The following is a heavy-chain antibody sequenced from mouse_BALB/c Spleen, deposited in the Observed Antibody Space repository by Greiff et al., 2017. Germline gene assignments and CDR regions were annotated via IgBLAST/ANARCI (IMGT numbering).Heavy chain of an antibody. V-gene: IGHV1-37*01. CDR2: IHPYTGDT. Sequence: VQLQQSGPELVKPGASVSISCTVSGYSFTGYFMNWVKQSHGKSLEWIGSIHPYTGDTFYNQKLTGKATLTVDTSSSPAHMELLILTSGDSEVYYFERSLTKVVATDAMDYWGQGTSVTVSS. D-gene: IGHD1-1*01. J-gene: IGHJ4*01. CDR1: GYSFTGYF. CDR3: ERSLTKVVATDAMDY.